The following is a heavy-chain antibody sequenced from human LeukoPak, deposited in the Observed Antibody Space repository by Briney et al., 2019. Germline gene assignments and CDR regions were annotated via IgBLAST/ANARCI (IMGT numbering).Heavy chain of an antibody. D-gene: IGHD3-22*01. Sequence: ASVKVSCKASGYIFTSYGIIWVRQAPGQGLEWMGWISVYNGNTNYPQRLQGRVIMTTDTSTTTAYMELRSLRSDDTAVYYCASEINGYYYDSHGYYPTDLWGQGTLVTVSS. V-gene: IGHV1-18*01. J-gene: IGHJ5*02. CDR3: ASEINGYYYDSHGYYPTDL. CDR1: GYIFTSYG. CDR2: ISVYNGNT.